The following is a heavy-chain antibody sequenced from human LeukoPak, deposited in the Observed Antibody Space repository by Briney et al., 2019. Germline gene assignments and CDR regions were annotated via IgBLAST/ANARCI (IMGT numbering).Heavy chain of an antibody. CDR3: ARSLPYGTTWYGRSDF. D-gene: IGHD6-13*01. J-gene: IGHJ4*02. CDR1: GFPFNAYW. V-gene: IGHV3-7*03. CDR2: IRQDGDTK. Sequence: GGSLRLSCAASGFPFNAYWMTWVRQAPGKGLEWVANIRQDGDTKYYVDSVKGRFTISRDNAMNSLYLQMNSLRAEDTAIYYCARSLPYGTTWYGRSDFWGKETLVTVSS.